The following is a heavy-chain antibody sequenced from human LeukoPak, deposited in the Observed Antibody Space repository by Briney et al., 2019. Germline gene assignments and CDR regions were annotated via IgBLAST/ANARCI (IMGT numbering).Heavy chain of an antibody. CDR1: GFTFSSYW. Sequence: GALRLSCAASGFTFSSYWMHWVRQAPGKGLVWVSRINSDGGSTTYADFVKGRFTISRDNAKKTLYLQMNSLRVEDTAVYYCVRDIGAVAGTDDYWGQGTLVTVSS. V-gene: IGHV3-74*01. CDR2: INSDGGST. D-gene: IGHD6-19*01. J-gene: IGHJ4*02. CDR3: VRDIGAVAGTDDY.